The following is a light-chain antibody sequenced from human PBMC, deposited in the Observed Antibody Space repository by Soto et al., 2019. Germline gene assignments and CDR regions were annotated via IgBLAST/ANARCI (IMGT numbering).Light chain of an antibody. CDR3: GSFTISRIWV. CDR2: EVS. CDR1: SSDVGGYNY. V-gene: IGLV2-14*01. Sequence: QSALTQPASVSGSPGQSITISCTGTSSDVGGYNYVSWYQQHPGKAPKLMIYEVSNRPSGVSNRFSGSKSGNTASLTISGLQVEDEAEYFCGSFTISRIWVFGGGTKLTVL. J-gene: IGLJ3*02.